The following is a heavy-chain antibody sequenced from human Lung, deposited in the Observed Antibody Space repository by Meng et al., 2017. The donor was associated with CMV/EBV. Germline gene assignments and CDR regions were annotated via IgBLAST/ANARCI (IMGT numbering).Heavy chain of an antibody. J-gene: IGHJ3*02. V-gene: IGHV3-53*01. Sequence: GGSXRLXCAASGFTVSSNYMSWVRQAPGKGLEWVSVIYSGGSTYYADSVKGRFTISRDNSKNTLYLQMNSLRAEDTAVYYCARGEHRIAVAGSAFDIWGQGXMVTVSS. CDR3: ARGEHRIAVAGSAFDI. CDR1: GFTVSSNY. CDR2: IYSGGST. D-gene: IGHD6-19*01.